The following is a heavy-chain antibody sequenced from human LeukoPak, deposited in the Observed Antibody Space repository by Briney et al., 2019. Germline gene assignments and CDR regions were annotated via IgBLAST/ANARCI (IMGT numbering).Heavy chain of an antibody. V-gene: IGHV3-7*01. D-gene: IGHD1-26*01. Sequence: PGGSLRLSCAASGFTVSSNYMSWVRQAPGKGLEWVAQIKEDGSEKYYVDSVRGRFTISRDNAKNSLYLQMNSLRVEDTALYYCARDKASGSSYGSSFHFWGQGTMVTVSS. J-gene: IGHJ3*01. CDR2: IKEDGSEK. CDR3: ARDKASGSSYGSSFHF. CDR1: GFTVSSNY.